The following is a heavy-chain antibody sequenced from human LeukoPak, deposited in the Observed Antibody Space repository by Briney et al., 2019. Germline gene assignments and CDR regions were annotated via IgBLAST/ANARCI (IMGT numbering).Heavy chain of an antibody. Sequence: PGGSLRLSCAASGFTFDDYGMSWVRQAPGKGLVWVSRINTDGSSSTYADSVKGRFTISRDNAKNTLYLQMNSLRAEDTAVYYCARGSYYMDVWGKGTTVTVSS. CDR3: ARGSYYMDV. CDR2: INTDGSSS. CDR1: GFTFDDYG. J-gene: IGHJ6*03. V-gene: IGHV3-74*01.